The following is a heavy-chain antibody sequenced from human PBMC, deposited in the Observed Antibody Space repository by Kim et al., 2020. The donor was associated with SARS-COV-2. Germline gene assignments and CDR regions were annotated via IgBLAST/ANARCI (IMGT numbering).Heavy chain of an antibody. J-gene: IGHJ4*02. Sequence: SETLSLTCTVSGGSISSSTYYWGWIRQPPGKGLEWIGSIYYSGSTYYNPSLKSRVTISVDTSKNQFSLKLSSVTAADTAVYYCASQPKRRITMVRGIIHGMWGYFDYWGQGTLVTVSS. CDR3: ASQPKRRITMVRGIIHGMWGYFDY. CDR1: GGSISSSTYY. D-gene: IGHD3-10*01. V-gene: IGHV4-39*01. CDR2: IYYSGST.